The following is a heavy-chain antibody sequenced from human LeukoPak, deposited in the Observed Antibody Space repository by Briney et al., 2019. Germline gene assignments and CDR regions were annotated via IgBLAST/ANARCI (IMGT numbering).Heavy chain of an antibody. V-gene: IGHV1-18*01. J-gene: IGHJ3*02. CDR3: TRVRNSDNWWGAFDI. Sequence: HWASVNVSCKAFGYTFDTSSITWVRQAPGQRLEWMGWISPNNGNTHYAQGVQGRVTMTTDTSRSTAYMELRSLTSDDTAVYYCTRVRNSDNWWGAFDIWGQGTMVTVSS. D-gene: IGHD1-1*01. CDR1: GYTFDTSS. CDR2: ISPNNGNT.